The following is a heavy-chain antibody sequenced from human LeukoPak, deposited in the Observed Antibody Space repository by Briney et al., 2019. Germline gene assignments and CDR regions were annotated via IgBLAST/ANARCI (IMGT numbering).Heavy chain of an antibody. Sequence: SETLSPTCTVSGGSISSYYWSWIRQPPGKGLEWIGYIYYSGSTNHNPSLKSRVTISVDTSKNQFSLKLSSVTAADTAVYYCARDPVPDGMDVWGQGTTVTVSS. CDR2: IYYSGST. CDR1: GGSISSYY. V-gene: IGHV4-59*01. J-gene: IGHJ6*02. CDR3: ARDPVPDGMDV. D-gene: IGHD1-1*01.